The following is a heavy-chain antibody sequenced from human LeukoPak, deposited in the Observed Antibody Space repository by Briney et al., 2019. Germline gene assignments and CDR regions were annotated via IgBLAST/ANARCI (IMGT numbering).Heavy chain of an antibody. D-gene: IGHD5-18*01. J-gene: IGHJ4*02. V-gene: IGHV3-23*01. CDR3: AKGAASRGYTYVAN. Sequence: GGSLRLSCAASAFTFRSYAMIWVRQAPGKGLEWVSGISGSGGSTYYSDSAKGRFTISRDNSNNTLYLQMNRLRAEDTAVYYCAKGAASRGYTYVANWGQGTLVTVSS. CDR2: ISGSGGST. CDR1: AFTFRSYA.